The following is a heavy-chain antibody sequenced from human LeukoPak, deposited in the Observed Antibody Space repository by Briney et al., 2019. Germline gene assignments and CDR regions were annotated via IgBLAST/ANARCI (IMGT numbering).Heavy chain of an antibody. CDR2: IITILGIA. D-gene: IGHD6-13*01. J-gene: IGHJ6*02. V-gene: IGHV1-69*04. CDR3: ARVHSSSRGWDV. Sequence: SSVKVSCKATGGTLSSYAISWLRPAPAQGLEWMGSIITILGIANYAQKFQGRLTITADKSTSTAYMELSSLTSEDTAVYYCARVHSSSRGWDVWGQGTTVTVSS. CDR1: GGTLSSYA.